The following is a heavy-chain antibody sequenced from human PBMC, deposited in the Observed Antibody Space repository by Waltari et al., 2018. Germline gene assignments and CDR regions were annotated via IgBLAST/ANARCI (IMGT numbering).Heavy chain of an antibody. CDR3: AREIAVAGEGAFDI. J-gene: IGHJ3*02. D-gene: IGHD6-19*01. V-gene: IGHV3-66*02. CDR2: IYSGGRT. CDR1: KFTVTKHA. Sequence: EVQLLESGGGLVQPGGSLRLSCAASKFTVTKHAMSWVRQAPGKGLEWVSVIYSGGRTDFGDSVKGRFTISRDNSKNTLYLQMNSLRAEDTAVYYCAREIAVAGEGAFDIWGQGTMVTVSS.